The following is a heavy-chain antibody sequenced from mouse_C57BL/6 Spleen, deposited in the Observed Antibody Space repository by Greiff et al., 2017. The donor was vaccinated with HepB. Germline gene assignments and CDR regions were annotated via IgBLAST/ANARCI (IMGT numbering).Heavy chain of an antibody. CDR1: GYTFTSYW. D-gene: IGHD2-4*01. CDR2: IDPSDSYT. CDR3: ARRGYDYDGGGYAMDY. V-gene: IGHV1-59*01. J-gene: IGHJ4*01. Sequence: VQLQQPGAELVRPGTSVKLSCKASGYTFTSYWMHWVKQRPGQGLEWIGVIDPSDSYTNYNQKFKGKATLTVDTSSSTAYMQLSSLTSEDSAVYYCARRGYDYDGGGYAMDYWGQGTSVTVSS.